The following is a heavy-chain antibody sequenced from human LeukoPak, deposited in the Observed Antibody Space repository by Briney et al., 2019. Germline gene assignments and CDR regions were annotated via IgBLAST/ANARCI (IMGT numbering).Heavy chain of an antibody. CDR2: IYYSGST. J-gene: IGHJ3*02. CDR3: ASWGWGDIVVVPAATDAFDI. CDR1: GGSISSSSYY. V-gene: IGHV4-39*01. Sequence: SETLSLTCTVSGGSISSSSYYWGWIRQPPGKGLEWIGSIYYSGSTYYNPSLKSRVTISVDTSKNQFSLKLSSVTAADTAAYYCASWGWGDIVVVPAATDAFDIWGQGTMVTVSS. D-gene: IGHD2-2*01.